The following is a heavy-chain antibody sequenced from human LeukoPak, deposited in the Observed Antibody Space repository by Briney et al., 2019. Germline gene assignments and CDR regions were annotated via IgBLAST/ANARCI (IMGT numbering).Heavy chain of an antibody. J-gene: IGHJ4*02. V-gene: IGHV3-21*01. Sequence: GGSLRLSCAASGFTISGYWMHWVRQAPGKGLEWVSSISSSSSYIYYADSVKGRFTISRDNAKNSLYLQMNTLRAEDTAVYYCARDRTTVTTFDYWGQGTLVTVSS. D-gene: IGHD4-17*01. CDR2: ISSSSSYI. CDR1: GFTISGYW. CDR3: ARDRTTVTTFDY.